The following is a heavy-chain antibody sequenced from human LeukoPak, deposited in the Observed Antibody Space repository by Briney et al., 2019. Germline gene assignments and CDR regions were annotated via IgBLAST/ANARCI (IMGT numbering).Heavy chain of an antibody. V-gene: IGHV3-23*01. CDR2: ISGSGGST. CDR3: AKDTSYDYVWGSYRYYYFDY. Sequence: GGSLRLSCAASGFTFSSYAMSWVRQAPGKGLEWVSAISGSGGSTYYADSVKGRFTISRDNSKSTLYLQMNSLRAEDTAVYYCAKDTSYDYVWGSYRYYYFDYWGQGTLVTVSS. J-gene: IGHJ4*02. CDR1: GFTFSSYA. D-gene: IGHD3-16*02.